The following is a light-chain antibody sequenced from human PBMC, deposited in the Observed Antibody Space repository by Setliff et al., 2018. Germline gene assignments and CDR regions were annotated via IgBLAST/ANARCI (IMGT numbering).Light chain of an antibody. Sequence: QSVLTQPASVSGSPGQSITISCTGTSSDVGAYNYVSWYQQHPGKVPKLMIYDVDKRPSGVPDRFSGSKSGSSASLTISGLQAEDEADYYCCSYATTYTFVVFGGGTQLTVL. CDR2: DVD. CDR3: CSYATTYTFVV. J-gene: IGLJ2*01. V-gene: IGLV2-11*01. CDR1: SSDVGAYNY.